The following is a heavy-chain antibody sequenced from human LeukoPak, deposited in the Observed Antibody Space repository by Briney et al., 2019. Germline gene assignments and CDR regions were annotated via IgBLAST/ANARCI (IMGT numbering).Heavy chain of an antibody. CDR3: ARGIYYDSSEDAFDI. J-gene: IGHJ3*02. Sequence: SETLSLTCTVSGGSISSYYWSWIRQPAGKGLEWIGRIYTSGSTNYNPSLKSRVTISVDKSKNQFSLKLSSVTAADTAVYYCARGIYYDSSEDAFDIWGQGTMVTVSS. CDR2: IYTSGST. V-gene: IGHV4-4*07. CDR1: GGSISSYY. D-gene: IGHD3-22*01.